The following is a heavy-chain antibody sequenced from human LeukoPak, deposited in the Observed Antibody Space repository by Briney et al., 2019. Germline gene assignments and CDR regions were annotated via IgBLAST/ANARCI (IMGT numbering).Heavy chain of an antibody. CDR1: GYTFTSYA. J-gene: IGHJ3*02. V-gene: IGHV7-4-1*02. CDR2: INTNTGNP. Sequence: ASVKVSCKASGYTFTSYAMNWVRQAPGQGLEWMGWINTNTGNPTYAQGFTGRFVFSLDTSVSTAYLQISSLKAEDTAVYYCARGLGSSGWYQAAYDGFDIWGQGTMVTVSS. D-gene: IGHD6-19*01. CDR3: ARGLGSSGWYQAAYDGFDI.